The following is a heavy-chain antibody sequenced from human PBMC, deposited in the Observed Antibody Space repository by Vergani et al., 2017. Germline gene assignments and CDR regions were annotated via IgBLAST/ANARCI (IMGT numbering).Heavy chain of an antibody. CDR1: GFTFSSYS. J-gene: IGHJ3*02. V-gene: IGHV3-21*01. CDR2: ISSSSSYI. CDR3: ARSVAGTENAFDI. D-gene: IGHD6-19*01. Sequence: EVQLVESGGGLVKPGGSLRLSCAASGFTFSSYSMNWVRQAPGKGLEWVSSISSSSSYIYYADSVKGRFTISSDNAKNSLYLQMNSLRAEDTAVYYCARSVAGTENAFDIWGQGTMVTVSS.